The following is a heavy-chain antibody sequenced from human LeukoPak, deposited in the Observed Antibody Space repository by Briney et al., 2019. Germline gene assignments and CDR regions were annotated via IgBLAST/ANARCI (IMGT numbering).Heavy chain of an antibody. V-gene: IGHV4-31*03. D-gene: IGHD6-13*01. J-gene: IGHJ4*02. CDR2: IYYSGST. CDR3: ASQNSTQYYFDY. CDR1: GGSITSGGYY. Sequence: SETLSLTCTVSGGSITSGGYYWSWIRQHPGEGLEWIGYIYYSGSTYYNPSLKSRVTISVDTSKNQFSLKLSSVTAADTAVYYCASQNSTQYYFDYWGQGTLVTVSS.